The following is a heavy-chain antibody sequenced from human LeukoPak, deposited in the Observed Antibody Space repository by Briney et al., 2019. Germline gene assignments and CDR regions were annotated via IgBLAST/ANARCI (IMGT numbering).Heavy chain of an antibody. D-gene: IGHD3-10*01. Sequence: ASVKVSCKASGYTFTSYYMHWVRQAPGQGLEWMGWISAYNGNTNYAQKLQGRVTMTTDTSTSTAYMELRSLRSDDTAVYYCARDHRGPNPDYWGQGTLVTVSS. J-gene: IGHJ4*02. CDR2: ISAYNGNT. V-gene: IGHV1-18*04. CDR1: GYTFTSYY. CDR3: ARDHRGPNPDY.